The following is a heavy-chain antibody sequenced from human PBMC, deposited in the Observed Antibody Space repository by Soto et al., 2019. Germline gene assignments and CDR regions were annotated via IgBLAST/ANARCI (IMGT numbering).Heavy chain of an antibody. Sequence: EVQLVESGGGLVQPGGSLRLSCAASGFTFSDHYMDWVRQSPGKGLEWVGSIRNRANSHTTVYAASVKGRFTISRDDSKNSVFLEMNSLKTEDTAVYYCATLERIVGGTWDYWGQGTLVTVSS. J-gene: IGHJ4*02. D-gene: IGHD1-26*01. CDR3: ATLERIVGGTWDY. CDR1: GFTFSDHY. CDR2: IRNRANSHTT. V-gene: IGHV3-72*01.